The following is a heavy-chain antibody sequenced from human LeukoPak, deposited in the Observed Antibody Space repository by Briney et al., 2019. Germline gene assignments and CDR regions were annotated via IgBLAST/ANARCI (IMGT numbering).Heavy chain of an antibody. D-gene: IGHD6-19*01. CDR3: ARDLPVYSSGRLHYYYGMDV. J-gene: IGHJ6*04. CDR2: SNPSGGST. Sequence: ASVKVSCKASGYTFTNYYVHWVRQAPGQGLEWMGISNPSGGSTSYAEKFQGRDTMTRDTSASTVYMELSSLRSEDTAVYYCARDLPVYSSGRLHYYYGMDVWGKGTTVTVSS. V-gene: IGHV1-46*01. CDR1: GYTFTNYY.